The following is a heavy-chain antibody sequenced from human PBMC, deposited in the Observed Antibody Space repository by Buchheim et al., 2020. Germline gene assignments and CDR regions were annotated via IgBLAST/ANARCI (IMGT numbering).Heavy chain of an antibody. D-gene: IGHD3-22*01. CDR3: AREKYYYDSSAKNPYYYGMDV. Sequence: EVQLVESGGGLVQPGGSLRLSCAASGFTFSSYWMHWVRQAPGKGLVWVSRINSDGSSTSYADSVKGRFTISSDNAKNTRYLQMNSLRAEDTAVYYCAREKYYYDSSAKNPYYYGMDVWGQGTT. CDR1: GFTFSSYW. V-gene: IGHV3-74*01. CDR2: INSDGSST. J-gene: IGHJ6*02.